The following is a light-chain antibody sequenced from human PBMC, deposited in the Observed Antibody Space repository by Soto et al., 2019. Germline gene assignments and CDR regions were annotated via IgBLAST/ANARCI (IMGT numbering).Light chain of an antibody. CDR2: AAS. CDR1: QSISSC. V-gene: IGKV1-39*01. CDR3: QQSYSTPPLT. J-gene: IGKJ4*01. Sequence: DIQITQSPSSLSASVGDRVTITCRASQSISSCLNWYQQKPGKAPKLLIYAASSLQSGVPSRFSGSGSGTDFTLTISSLQPEDFATYYCQQSYSTPPLTFGGGTKVDIK.